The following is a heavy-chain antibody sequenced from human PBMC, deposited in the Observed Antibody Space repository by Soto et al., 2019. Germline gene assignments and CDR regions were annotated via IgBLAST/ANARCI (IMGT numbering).Heavy chain of an antibody. Sequence: LSLTGSFSGGSISSGGCDWSWIRQHPGKGLEWIGYIYYSVSTYYNPSLKSRVTISVDTSKNQFSLKLSSVTAADTAVYYCAREPLVMAAATGDWFDPWGQGTLVTVSS. CDR2: IYYSVST. J-gene: IGHJ5*02. CDR3: AREPLVMAAATGDWFDP. CDR1: GGSISSGGCD. V-gene: IGHV4-31*03. D-gene: IGHD2-15*01.